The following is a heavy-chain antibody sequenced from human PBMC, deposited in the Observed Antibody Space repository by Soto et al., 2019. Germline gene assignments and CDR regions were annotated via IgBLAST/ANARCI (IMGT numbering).Heavy chain of an antibody. CDR3: AKDRPAELEIVEGLDY. CDR2: ISGSGGST. CDR1: GFTFSSYA. Sequence: GGSLRLSCAASGFTFSSYAMSWVRQAPGKGLEWVSAISGSGGSTYYADSVKGRFTISRDNSKNTLYLQMNSLRAEDTAVYYCAKDRPAELEIVEGLDYWGQGTLVTVSS. D-gene: IGHD2-15*01. J-gene: IGHJ4*02. V-gene: IGHV3-23*01.